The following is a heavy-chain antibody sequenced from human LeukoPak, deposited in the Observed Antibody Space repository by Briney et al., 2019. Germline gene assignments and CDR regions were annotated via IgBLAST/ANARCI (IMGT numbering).Heavy chain of an antibody. Sequence: SETLSLTCSVSGGSIRSYYWTWIRQPAGKGLEWIGRIYSTGSTIYNPSLKSRVTMSVDTSKNQFSLKLSSVTAADTAVYYCAREDLTGYSPLDYWGQGTLVTVSS. V-gene: IGHV4-4*07. D-gene: IGHD3-9*01. CDR2: IYSTGST. J-gene: IGHJ4*02. CDR3: AREDLTGYSPLDY. CDR1: GGSIRSYY.